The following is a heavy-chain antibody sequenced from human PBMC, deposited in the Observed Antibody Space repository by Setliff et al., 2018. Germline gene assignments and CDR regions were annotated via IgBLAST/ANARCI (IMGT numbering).Heavy chain of an antibody. CDR2: IYYSGRT. CDR3: AKITGMAGATPYYFDY. V-gene: IGHV4-39*01. D-gene: IGHD1-26*01. Sequence: SETLSLTCTVSGGSISSSGYYWSWIRQPPGKGLEWIGNIYYSGRTYYNPSLKSRVTLSVDTSKNQFSLKLTSVTAADTAVYYCAKITGMAGATPYYFDYWGQGTLVTVSS. CDR1: GGSISSSGYY. J-gene: IGHJ4*02.